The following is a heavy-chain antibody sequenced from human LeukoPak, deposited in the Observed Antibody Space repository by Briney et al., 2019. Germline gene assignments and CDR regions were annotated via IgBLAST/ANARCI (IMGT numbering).Heavy chain of an antibody. CDR2: IKSDGST. Sequence: PGGSLRLSCAASGFTFSTDWMHWVSHAPGKGLVWVSRIKSDGSTNYADSVKGRFTISRDNANNTLSLQMNSLRPEDTGVYYCARAPSEIGGYYPEYFRHWGQGTLVTVSS. V-gene: IGHV3-74*01. D-gene: IGHD3-22*01. CDR3: ARAPSEIGGYYPEYFRH. CDR1: GFTFSTDW. J-gene: IGHJ1*01.